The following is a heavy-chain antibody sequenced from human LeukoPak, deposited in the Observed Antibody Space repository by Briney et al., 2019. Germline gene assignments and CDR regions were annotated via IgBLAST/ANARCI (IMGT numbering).Heavy chain of an antibody. CDR3: AREGRQDYVYLDH. J-gene: IGHJ4*02. CDR1: GGSISSYY. Sequence: SETLSLTCTVSGGSISSYYWSWIRQPPGKGLEWIGYINYSGSTNYNPSLKSRVTMSVDTSKNQFSLKLSSVTAADTAMYYCAREGRQDYVYLDHWGQGSLVTVSS. CDR2: INYSGST. V-gene: IGHV4-59*01. D-gene: IGHD4-17*01.